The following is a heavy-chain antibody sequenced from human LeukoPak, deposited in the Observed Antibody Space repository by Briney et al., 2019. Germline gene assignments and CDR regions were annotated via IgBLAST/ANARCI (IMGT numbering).Heavy chain of an antibody. CDR2: ISGSGGST. CDR1: GFTFSSFA. J-gene: IGHJ4*02. D-gene: IGHD3-22*01. Sequence: GGSLRLSCAASGFTFSSFAMSWVRQAPGKGLEWVSAISGSGGSTYYADSVKGRFTISRDNSKNTLYLQMNSLRAEDTAVYYCAKCDYYDSSGYYYWGQGTLVTVSS. CDR3: AKCDYYDSSGYYY. V-gene: IGHV3-23*01.